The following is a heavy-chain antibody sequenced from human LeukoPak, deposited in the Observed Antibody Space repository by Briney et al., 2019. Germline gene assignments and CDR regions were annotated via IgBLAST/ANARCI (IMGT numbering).Heavy chain of an antibody. J-gene: IGHJ5*02. CDR3: ARESRANNWNDEWYWFDP. CDR1: GYTFTGYY. D-gene: IGHD1-1*01. CDR2: INPNSGGT. V-gene: IGHV1-2*04. Sequence: ASVKVSCKASGYTFTGYYMHWVRQAPGQGLEWMGWINPNSGGTNYAQKFQGWVTMTRDTSISTAYMELSRLRSDDTAVCYCARESRANNWNDEWYWFDPWGQGTLVTVSS.